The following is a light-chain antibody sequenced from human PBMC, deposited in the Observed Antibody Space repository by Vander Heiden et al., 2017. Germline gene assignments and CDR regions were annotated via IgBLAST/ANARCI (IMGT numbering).Light chain of an antibody. V-gene: IGKV4-1*01. Sequence: DIVMTQSPDSLAVSLGERATINCKSSQSVLYSSNNKNYLVWYQQKPGQPPKLLIYWASTRESGVPDRFSGSGSGTDFTLTISSLQAEDVAVYYCQQYYGLPLTFGGGTKVEIK. CDR1: QSVLYSSNNKNY. CDR3: QQYYGLPLT. CDR2: WAS. J-gene: IGKJ4*01.